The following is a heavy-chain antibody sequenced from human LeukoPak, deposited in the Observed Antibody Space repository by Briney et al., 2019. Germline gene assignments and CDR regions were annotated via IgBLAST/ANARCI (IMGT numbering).Heavy chain of an antibody. CDR1: AGSISNYY. CDR2: IYTTVST. J-gene: IGHJ4*02. D-gene: IGHD1-26*01. Sequence: SQSLSLTCTLSAGSISNYYWTCIRPPARKVLGWIYRIYTTVSTNYNPSLKSRVTISLDTSKTQFSLHLSSVTAADTAVYYCARGVPYSGVYFFDYWGQGTLVTVSS. CDR3: ARGVPYSGVYFFDY. V-gene: IGHV4-4*07.